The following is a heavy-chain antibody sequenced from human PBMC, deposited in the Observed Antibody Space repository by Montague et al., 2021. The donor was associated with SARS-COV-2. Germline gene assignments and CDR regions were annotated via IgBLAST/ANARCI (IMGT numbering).Heavy chain of an antibody. CDR2: IYHSGNT. Sequence: SETLSLTCTVSGGSISGYYWSWIRQPPGKGLEWIGYIYHSGNTKYNPSLKSRVSISADTSQNQFSLRLSSVTAADTAAYYCAREYRIELWQTNWYFGLWGRGTLVTVSS. V-gene: IGHV4-59*01. J-gene: IGHJ2*01. CDR3: AREYRIELWQTNWYFGL. CDR1: GGSISGYY. D-gene: IGHD5-18*01.